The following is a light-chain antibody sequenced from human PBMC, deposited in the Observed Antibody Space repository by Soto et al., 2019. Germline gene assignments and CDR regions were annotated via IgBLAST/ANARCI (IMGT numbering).Light chain of an antibody. V-gene: IGLV2-14*03. J-gene: IGLJ1*01. CDR2: DIR. CDR3: RSYTSSRTRV. Sequence: QSALTQPASVSGSPGQSITISCTGTSSDVGGYKYVSWYQQHPGKAPKLMIYDIRNRPSGVSNRFSGSKSGNTASLTISGLQAEDEADYYCRSYTSSRTRVFGTGTKLTVL. CDR1: SSDVGGYKY.